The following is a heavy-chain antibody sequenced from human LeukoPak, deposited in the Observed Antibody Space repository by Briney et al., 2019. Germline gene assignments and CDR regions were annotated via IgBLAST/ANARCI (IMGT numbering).Heavy chain of an antibody. CDR1: GGFISNTNW. CDR3: AREGGPYRPLDY. J-gene: IGHJ4*02. Sequence: PSETLSLTCGVSGGFISNTNWWTWVRQPPGKGLEWIGEVNRQGSTNYTPSLKSRVAISVDKSENHISLKLTSVTAADTAVYYYAREGGPYRPLDYSGQGTLVTVAS. V-gene: IGHV4-4*02. CDR2: VNRQGST.